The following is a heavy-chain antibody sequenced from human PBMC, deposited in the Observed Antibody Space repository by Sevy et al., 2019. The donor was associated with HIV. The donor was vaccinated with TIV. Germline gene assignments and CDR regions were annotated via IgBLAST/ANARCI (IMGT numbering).Heavy chain of an antibody. V-gene: IGHV3-30*02. Sequence: GGFLRLSCAASGFPFSSYGMHWVRQAPGKGLEWMAYIRSDGSNKYYPDSVKGRFTISRDKSKNRPYLQMNSLRPEDTDAYYCAKVMSGISGTFDIWGQGTMVTVSS. CDR3: AKVMSGISGTFDI. D-gene: IGHD1-26*01. J-gene: IGHJ3*02. CDR2: IRSDGSNK. CDR1: GFPFSSYG.